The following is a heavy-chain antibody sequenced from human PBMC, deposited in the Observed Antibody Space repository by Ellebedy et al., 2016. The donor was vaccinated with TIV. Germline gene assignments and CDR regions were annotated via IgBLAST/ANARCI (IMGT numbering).Heavy chain of an antibody. Sequence: GESLKISXAASGFTFSRYDMHWVRQSTRKGLEWVASIDNAGDTYYPGSVKGRCTISRENAKNSLYLQMNSLRVEDTAVYYCTRFEIISGGGYGMDVWGQGTTVTVSS. J-gene: IGHJ6*02. CDR1: GFTFSRYD. V-gene: IGHV3-13*01. CDR2: IDNAGDT. D-gene: IGHD3-16*01. CDR3: TRFEIISGGGYGMDV.